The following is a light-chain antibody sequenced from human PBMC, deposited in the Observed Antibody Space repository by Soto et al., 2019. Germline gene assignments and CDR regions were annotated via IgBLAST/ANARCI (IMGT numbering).Light chain of an antibody. CDR2: AAS. J-gene: IGKJ3*01. V-gene: IGKV1-27*01. CDR3: QNYNSVPFT. CDR1: QGIRND. Sequence: DIQMTQSPSSLSASVGDRVIITCQASQGIRNDLAWYQQKPGKVPKLLIYAASALQSGVPSRFSGSGAGTDFTLSISSLQPEDVATYYCQNYNSVPFTFGPGTKVNVK.